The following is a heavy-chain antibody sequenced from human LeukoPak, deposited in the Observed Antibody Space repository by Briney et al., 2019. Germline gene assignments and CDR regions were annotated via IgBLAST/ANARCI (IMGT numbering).Heavy chain of an antibody. V-gene: IGHV1-69*05. D-gene: IGHD2-15*01. CDR1: GGSFSSEA. Sequence: ASVKVSCKAFGGSFSSEAISWVRQAPGQGLEWMGGVIPIFGTANYAQKFQGRVTITTDESTSTAYMEVSSLRSEDTAVYYCGRKAGDCGGGSCYSIDYWGQGTLVTVSS. J-gene: IGHJ4*02. CDR2: VIPIFGTA. CDR3: GRKAGDCGGGSCYSIDY.